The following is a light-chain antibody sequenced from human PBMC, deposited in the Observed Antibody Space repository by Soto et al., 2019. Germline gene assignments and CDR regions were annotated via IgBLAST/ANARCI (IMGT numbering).Light chain of an antibody. J-gene: IGKJ5*01. CDR3: QQLYIFPLT. Sequence: DVQMTQSPSTLSASVGYRVTITCRASQGIHIHLAWYQQKPGKAPNLLMYAASTLQSGVPSRFSGGESGTEYTLTISSLQPEDSATYYCQQLYIFPLTFGQGTRLEIK. CDR1: QGIHIH. CDR2: AAS. V-gene: IGKV1-9*01.